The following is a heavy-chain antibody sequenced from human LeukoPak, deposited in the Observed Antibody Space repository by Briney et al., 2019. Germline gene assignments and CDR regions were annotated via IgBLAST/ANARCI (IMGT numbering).Heavy chain of an antibody. J-gene: IGHJ4*02. CDR2: IYPGDSDT. CDR1: GYSFTSYW. Sequence: GESLKISCKGSGYSFTSYWIGWVRQMPGKGLEWMGIIYPGDSDTRYSPSFQGQVTISADKSISTAYLQWSSLKASDTAMYYCARGHLYDYSSTSYYFDYWGQGTLVTISS. V-gene: IGHV5-51*01. D-gene: IGHD6-13*01. CDR3: ARGHLYDYSSTSYYFDY.